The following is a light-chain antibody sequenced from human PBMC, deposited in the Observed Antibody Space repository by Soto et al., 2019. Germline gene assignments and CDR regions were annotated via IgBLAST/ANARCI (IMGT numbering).Light chain of an antibody. CDR3: QNYNSPPRT. J-gene: IGKJ1*01. V-gene: IGKV1-27*01. Sequence: DIQMTQSPSSLSASLGDRVTITCRASQGIGNYLAWYQLQPGKVPKLLIYAASTLQSGVPSRFRGRRSGTDFTLTISSLQPEDFSTSFCQNYNSPPRTFGQGPKVQI. CDR2: AAS. CDR1: QGIGNY.